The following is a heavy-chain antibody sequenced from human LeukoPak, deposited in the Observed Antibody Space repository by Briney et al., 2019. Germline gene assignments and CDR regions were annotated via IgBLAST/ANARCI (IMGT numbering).Heavy chain of an antibody. CDR3: ARAAFGYYGSGSYYKSGFDY. D-gene: IGHD3-10*01. J-gene: IGHJ4*02. V-gene: IGHV4-4*07. Sequence: WETLSLTCTVSGGAISSYDWSWIRRPAGKGLKGMGRIYTSGSTNYNPSLERRVTISVATSKTQSSLKLSSVTAAGTAVYYCARAAFGYYGSGSYYKSGFDYWGQGTLVTVSS. CDR1: GGAISSYD. CDR2: IYTSGST.